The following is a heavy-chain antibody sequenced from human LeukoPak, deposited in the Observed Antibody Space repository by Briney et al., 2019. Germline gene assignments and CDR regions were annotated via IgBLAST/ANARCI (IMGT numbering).Heavy chain of an antibody. Sequence: GSLRLSCAASGFTVSSNYMSWVRQAPGKGLEWVSIIYSGGTTYYADSVKGRFTISRDNSKNTLYLQMNSLRAEDTAVYYCARSASIAARSDAFDIWGQGTMVTVSS. V-gene: IGHV3-66*01. D-gene: IGHD6-6*01. CDR2: IYSGGTT. CDR3: ARSASIAARSDAFDI. CDR1: GFTVSSNY. J-gene: IGHJ3*02.